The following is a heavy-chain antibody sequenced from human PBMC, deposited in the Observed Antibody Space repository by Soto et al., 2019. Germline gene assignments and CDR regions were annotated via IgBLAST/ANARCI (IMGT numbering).Heavy chain of an antibody. CDR1: VFTFNDFW. CDR2: INSDGTTT. Sequence: EVQLVESGGGLVQPGGSLRLSCADSVFTFNDFWMYWVRQTPEKGLVWVSGINSDGTTTIYADSVKGRFTISRDNAKNTLYLQMNSPTVEDTTIYYCVRDIRWGQGTLVTVSS. V-gene: IGHV3-74*01. J-gene: IGHJ4*02. CDR3: VRDIR.